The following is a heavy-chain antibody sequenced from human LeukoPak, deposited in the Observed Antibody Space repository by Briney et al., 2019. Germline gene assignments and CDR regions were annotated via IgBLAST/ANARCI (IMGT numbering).Heavy chain of an antibody. J-gene: IGHJ3*02. CDR2: IYYSGST. CDR1: GGTISGYY. D-gene: IGHD2-2*01. V-gene: IGHV4-59*12. CDR3: GRCNCVVPGARGAFDI. Sequence: SETLSLTCTASGGTISGYYWSWIRQPPGKGLEWIAYIYYSGSTNYNPSLKSRVTISVDASKNQFSLKLRSVTVADTAVYYCGRCNCVVPGARGAFDIWGQGTMVSVSS.